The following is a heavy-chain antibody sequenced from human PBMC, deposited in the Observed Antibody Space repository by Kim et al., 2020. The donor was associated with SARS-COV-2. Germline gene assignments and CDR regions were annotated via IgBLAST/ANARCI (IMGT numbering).Heavy chain of an antibody. Sequence: GGSLRLSCAASGFTLTNSWMTWVRQAPGKGLEWVANINQDGSVKYYVDSVKGRFTISRDNAKNSVYLQMNSLRGDDTAVYYCVRSIAVAGSYWGQGTLVTVSS. D-gene: IGHD6-13*01. CDR3: VRSIAVAGSY. CDR1: GFTLTNSW. J-gene: IGHJ4*02. CDR2: INQDGSVK. V-gene: IGHV3-7*03.